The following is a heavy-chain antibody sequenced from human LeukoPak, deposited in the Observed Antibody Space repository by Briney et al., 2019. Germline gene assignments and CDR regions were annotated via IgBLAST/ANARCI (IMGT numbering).Heavy chain of an antibody. V-gene: IGHV4-39*07. CDR2: IYYSGST. Sequence: SETLSLTCTVSGGSISSSSYYWGWIRQPPGKGLEWIGSIYYSGSTYYNPSLKSRVTISVDTSENQFSLKLSSVTAADTAVYYCARGAPRSAIFLWGQGTLVTVSS. J-gene: IGHJ4*02. CDR3: ARGAPRSAIFL. CDR1: GGSISSSSYY. D-gene: IGHD2/OR15-2a*01.